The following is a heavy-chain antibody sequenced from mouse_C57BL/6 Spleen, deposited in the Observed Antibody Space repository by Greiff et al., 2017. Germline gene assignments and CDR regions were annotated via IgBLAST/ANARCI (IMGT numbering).Heavy chain of an antibody. CDR3: ATLRRQYYAMDY. Sequence: EVHLVESGGGLVKPGGSLKLSCAASGFTFSDYGMHWVRQAPGKGLEWVANISSGSSTIDYADTVKGRFTISRDNAKNTLFLQMTSRRSEDTAMYYCATLRRQYYAMDYWGQGPSVTASS. CDR2: ISSGSSTI. J-gene: IGHJ4*01. CDR1: GFTFSDYG. D-gene: IGHD2-4*01. V-gene: IGHV5-17*01.